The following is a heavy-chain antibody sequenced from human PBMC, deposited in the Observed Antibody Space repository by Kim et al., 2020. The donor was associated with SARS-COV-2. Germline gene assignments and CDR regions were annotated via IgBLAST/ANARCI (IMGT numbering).Heavy chain of an antibody. CDR3: ARMYYGILDY. V-gene: IGHV3-33*01. CDR2: SEK. J-gene: IGHJ4*02. Sequence: SEKYYVDAGKGRFTITKDNSKNTLYLRMNSLRADDTAIYYCARMYYGILDYWGQGTLVTVSS. D-gene: IGHD3-10*01.